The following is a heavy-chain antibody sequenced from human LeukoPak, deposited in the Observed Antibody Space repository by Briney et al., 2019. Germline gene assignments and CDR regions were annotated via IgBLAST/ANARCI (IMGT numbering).Heavy chain of an antibody. Sequence: GGSLRLSCAASGFTFSSYGMHWVRQAPGKGLEWVAFIRYDGSNKYYADSVKGRFTISRDNSKNTLYLQMNSLRAEDTAVYYCAKLAGTFSAIMSVAYFDYWGQGTLVTVSS. J-gene: IGHJ4*02. V-gene: IGHV3-30*02. CDR1: GFTFSSYG. D-gene: IGHD1-1*01. CDR2: IRYDGSNK. CDR3: AKLAGTFSAIMSVAYFDY.